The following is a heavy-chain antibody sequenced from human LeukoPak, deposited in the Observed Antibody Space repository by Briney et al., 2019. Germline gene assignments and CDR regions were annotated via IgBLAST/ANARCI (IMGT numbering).Heavy chain of an antibody. CDR3: ASHQYGSGSYYHDY. Sequence: PSQTLSLTCTVSGGSINNPNYYWSWIRQPAGKGLEWIGRISTTGSTSYGPSLKSRVIISIDTSKNQFSQRLSSATAADTAVYYCASHQYGSGSYYHDYWGQGALVTVSS. CDR2: ISTTGST. D-gene: IGHD3-10*01. J-gene: IGHJ4*02. CDR1: GGSINNPNYY. V-gene: IGHV4-61*02.